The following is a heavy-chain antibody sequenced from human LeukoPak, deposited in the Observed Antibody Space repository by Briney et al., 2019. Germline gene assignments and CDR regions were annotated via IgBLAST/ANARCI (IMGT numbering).Heavy chain of an antibody. CDR3: ARDSVVVAV. V-gene: IGHV4-4*07. J-gene: IGHJ4*02. Sequence: KTSETLFLTCSVSGGSISIYFWSWIRQPAGKGLEWIGRIYTSGSTNYNPSLKSRVTMSVDTSKNQFSLKLSSVTAADTAVYYCARDSVVVAVWGQGTLVTVSS. D-gene: IGHD2-15*01. CDR1: GGSISIYF. CDR2: IYTSGST.